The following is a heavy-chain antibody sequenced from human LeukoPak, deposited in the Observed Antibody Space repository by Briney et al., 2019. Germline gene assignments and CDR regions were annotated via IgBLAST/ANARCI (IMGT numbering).Heavy chain of an antibody. CDR3: ARSSDDSSSWYSPNYYFDY. J-gene: IGHJ4*02. V-gene: IGHV1-69*05. D-gene: IGHD6-13*01. CDR1: GGTFSSYA. CDR2: IIPIFGTA. Sequence: SVKVSCKASGGTFSSYAISWVRQAPGQGLEWMGGIIPIFGTANYAQKFQGRVTITTDESTSTAYMELSSLRSEDTAVYYCARSSDDSSSWYSPNYYFDYWGQGTLVTVSS.